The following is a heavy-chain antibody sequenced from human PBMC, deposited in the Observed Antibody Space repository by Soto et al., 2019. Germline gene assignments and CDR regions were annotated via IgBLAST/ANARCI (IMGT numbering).Heavy chain of an antibody. CDR3: ARRARPDFYYMDV. CDR2: ISSNGVGT. D-gene: IGHD6-6*01. CDR1: GFPLGGYA. J-gene: IGHJ6*03. Sequence: GGSQSLSCAASGFPLGGYAMDWVRQAPGKGLEYVSGISSNGVGTYYANSVQGRFTISRDNSKNTVYLQMGSLRPEDMAVYYCARRARPDFYYMDVWGKGTTVTVSS. V-gene: IGHV3-64*01.